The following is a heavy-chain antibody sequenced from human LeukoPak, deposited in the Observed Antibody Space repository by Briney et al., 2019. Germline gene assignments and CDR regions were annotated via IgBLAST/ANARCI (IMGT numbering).Heavy chain of an antibody. Sequence: AGGSLRLSCAASGFTFSHYPMSWVRQAPGKGLEWVAAISADHATYDAGSMKGRFTISRDNSKNTLYLQMNGLRAEDTAVYYCAKDTEGVRGNFLFEYWGQGTLVTVSS. J-gene: IGHJ4*02. D-gene: IGHD2-8*01. V-gene: IGHV3-23*01. CDR2: ISADHAT. CDR3: AKDTEGVRGNFLFEY. CDR1: GFTFSHYP.